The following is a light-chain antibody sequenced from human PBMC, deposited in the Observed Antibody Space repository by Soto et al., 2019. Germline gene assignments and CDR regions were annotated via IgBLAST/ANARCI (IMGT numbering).Light chain of an antibody. CDR2: RNN. CDR3: AAWDDSLSGVV. J-gene: IGLJ2*01. Sequence: QSVLTQPPSASGTPGQRVTISCSGTSSNIGNNYVSWYQQLPGTAPKLLIYRNNQRPSGVPDRFSGSKSGTSASLAISGLRSDDEADYYCAAWDDSLSGVVFGGGTKVTV. CDR1: SSNIGNNY. V-gene: IGLV1-47*01.